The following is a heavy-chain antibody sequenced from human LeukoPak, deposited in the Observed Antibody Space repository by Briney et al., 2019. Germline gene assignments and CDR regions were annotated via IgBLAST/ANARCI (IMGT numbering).Heavy chain of an antibody. J-gene: IGHJ1*01. CDR1: GGSISSSSYY. CDR3: ARHPSGYCSGGSCLSPD. Sequence: SETLSLTCTVSGGSISSSSYYWGWIRQPPGEGLEWIGNIYYSGSTYYNASLKSRVTISLDTSKNQFSLKLSSVTAADTAVYYCARHPSGYCSGGSCLSPDWGQGTLVTVSS. V-gene: IGHV4-39*01. D-gene: IGHD2-15*01. CDR2: IYYSGST.